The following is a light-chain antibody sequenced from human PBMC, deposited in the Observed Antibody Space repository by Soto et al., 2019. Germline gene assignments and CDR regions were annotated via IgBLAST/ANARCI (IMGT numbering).Light chain of an antibody. Sequence: IQLTQSPSSLSASVGDRVTITCRASQAIRSYFAWYQQKPGKAPKRLIYAASTLQSGVPSRFSGSGSGTDFTLTIISLQPKDFATYYCQQLSNYPLTFGQETKVEIK. CDR3: QQLSNYPLT. V-gene: IGKV1-9*01. J-gene: IGKJ1*01. CDR2: AAS. CDR1: QAIRSY.